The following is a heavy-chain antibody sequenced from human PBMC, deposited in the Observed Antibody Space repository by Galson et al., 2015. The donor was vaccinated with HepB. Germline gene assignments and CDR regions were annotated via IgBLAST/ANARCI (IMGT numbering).Heavy chain of an antibody. CDR3: ARGPYGSSSTDTNWFDP. Sequence: ETLSLTCTVSGGSITTYYWSWIRQPPGKGLEWIGYICYSGSTNYNPSLKSRVTISLDTSKNQFSLKSSSVTAADTAVYYCARGPYGSSSTDTNWFDPWGQGTLVTVSS. CDR1: GGSITTYY. V-gene: IGHV4-59*08. D-gene: IGHD6-6*01. J-gene: IGHJ5*02. CDR2: ICYSGST.